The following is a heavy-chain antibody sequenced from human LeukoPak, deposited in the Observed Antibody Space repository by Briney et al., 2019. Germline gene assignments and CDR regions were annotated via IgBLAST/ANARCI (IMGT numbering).Heavy chain of an antibody. D-gene: IGHD1-1*01. Sequence: GGSLRLSCAASGFTFSDYYMSWIRQAPGKGLEWVSYISSSGSTIYYADSVRGRFTISKDNAKNSLYLQLNSLRADDTAVYYCARARPDHWSSDAYYFDYWGQGTLVTVSS. V-gene: IGHV3-11*04. J-gene: IGHJ4*02. CDR3: ARARPDHWSSDAYYFDY. CDR2: ISSSGSTI. CDR1: GFTFSDYY.